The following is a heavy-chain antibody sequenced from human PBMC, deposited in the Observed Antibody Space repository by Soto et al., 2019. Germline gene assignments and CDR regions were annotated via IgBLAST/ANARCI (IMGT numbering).Heavy chain of an antibody. Sequence: PSETLSLTCAVYGGSFSGYYWSWIRQPPGKGLEWIGEINHSGSTNYNPSPKSRVTISVDTSKNQFSLKLSSVTAADTAVYYCARADYGDYVSGFSYYYGMDVWGQGTTVTVSS. J-gene: IGHJ6*02. CDR3: ARADYGDYVSGFSYYYGMDV. D-gene: IGHD4-17*01. CDR1: GGSFSGYY. V-gene: IGHV4-34*01. CDR2: INHSGST.